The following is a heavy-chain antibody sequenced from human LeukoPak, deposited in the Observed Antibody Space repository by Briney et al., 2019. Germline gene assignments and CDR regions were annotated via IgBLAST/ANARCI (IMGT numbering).Heavy chain of an antibody. Sequence: PGGSLRLSCVASGFTFDDYAMHWVRQAPWKGLEWVSGISWNSGSIGYADSVKGRFTISRDNAKNSLYLQMNSLRAEDTALYYCAKARTGTAYYFDYWGQGTLVTVSS. J-gene: IGHJ4*02. CDR2: ISWNSGSI. D-gene: IGHD1-7*01. CDR3: AKARTGTAYYFDY. V-gene: IGHV3-9*01. CDR1: GFTFDDYA.